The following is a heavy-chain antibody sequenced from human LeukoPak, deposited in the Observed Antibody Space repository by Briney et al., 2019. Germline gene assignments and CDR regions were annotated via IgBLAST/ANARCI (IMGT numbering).Heavy chain of an antibody. CDR3: AGNYGDYVGWFDP. CDR1: GFTFSSYG. CDR2: IWYDGSNK. V-gene: IGHV3-33*01. Sequence: GGSLRLSCAASGFTFSSYGMHWVRQAPGKGLEWVAVIWYDGSNKYYADSVKGRFTISRDNSKNTLYLQMNSLRAEDTAVYYCAGNYGDYVGWFDPWGQGTLVTVSS. D-gene: IGHD4-17*01. J-gene: IGHJ5*02.